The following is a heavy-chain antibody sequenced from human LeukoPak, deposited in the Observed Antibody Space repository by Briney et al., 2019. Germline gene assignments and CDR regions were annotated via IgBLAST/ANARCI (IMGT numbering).Heavy chain of an antibody. V-gene: IGHV3-23*01. Sequence: GGSLKLSCAASGLTFTNYGMTWVRQAPGKGLEWVSSISGSGSDTYYADSVRGRFTISRDNSKNTLYVQMVCLRAEDTAIYYCAGSSGWWAHDYWGQGTLVTVSS. CDR1: GLTFTNYG. CDR3: AGSSGWWAHDY. J-gene: IGHJ4*02. CDR2: ISGSGSDT. D-gene: IGHD6-19*01.